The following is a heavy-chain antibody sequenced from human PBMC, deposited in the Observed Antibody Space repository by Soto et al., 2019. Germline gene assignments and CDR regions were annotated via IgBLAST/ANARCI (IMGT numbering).Heavy chain of an antibody. Sequence: SETLSLTCAVYGGSFSGYYWSWIPQPPGKGLEWIGEINHSGSTNYNPSLKSRVTISVDTSKNQFSLKLSSVTAADTAVYYCARGPLWTVRVSSYGNALWFDPWGQGTLVTVSS. J-gene: IGHJ5*02. D-gene: IGHD5-18*01. CDR1: GGSFSGYY. V-gene: IGHV4-34*01. CDR2: INHSGST. CDR3: ARGPLWTVRVSSYGNALWFDP.